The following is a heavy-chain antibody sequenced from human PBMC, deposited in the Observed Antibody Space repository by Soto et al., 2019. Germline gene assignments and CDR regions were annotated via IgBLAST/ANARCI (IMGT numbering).Heavy chain of an antibody. D-gene: IGHD1-7*01. J-gene: IGHJ4*02. Sequence: GGSLRLSCAASGFTFSNYAMSWVRQAPGGGLEWVSSMSGSSSTTYYADSVRGRFTISRDRSKNTLYLQMSSLRAEDTALYYCAKNQERELPRVIDFWGQGTLVTVSS. V-gene: IGHV3-23*01. CDR1: GFTFSNYA. CDR2: MSGSSSTT. CDR3: AKNQERELPRVIDF.